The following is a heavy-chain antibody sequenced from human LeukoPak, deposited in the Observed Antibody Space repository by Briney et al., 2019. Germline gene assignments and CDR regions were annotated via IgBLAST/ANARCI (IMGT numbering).Heavy chain of an antibody. D-gene: IGHD2-2*01. Sequence: PSETLSLTCTVSGGSVSSGSFYWSWIRQYPGKGLEWIGYIYYSGSTYYNPSLKSRVTISVDTSKNQFSLKLSSVTAADTAVYYCARLGPAIVVVPAALTGRARRMDVWGQGTTVTVSS. CDR1: GGSVSSGSFY. J-gene: IGHJ6*02. V-gene: IGHV4-31*03. CDR3: ARLGPAIVVVPAALTGRARRMDV. CDR2: IYYSGST.